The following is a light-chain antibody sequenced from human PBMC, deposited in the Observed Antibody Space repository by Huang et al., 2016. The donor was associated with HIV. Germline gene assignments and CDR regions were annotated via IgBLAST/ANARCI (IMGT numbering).Light chain of an antibody. V-gene: IGKV3-20*01. CDR3: QEYGISLWT. Sequence: EVVLTQSPGTLSLSPGERATLSCRASESVTGAYLAWYQQKPGQAPRLLIYGASTRATGIPDRFSGSGSGTDFTLTISRLEPEDSAVYYCQEYGISLWTFGQGTKVEIK. J-gene: IGKJ1*01. CDR2: GAS. CDR1: ESVTGAY.